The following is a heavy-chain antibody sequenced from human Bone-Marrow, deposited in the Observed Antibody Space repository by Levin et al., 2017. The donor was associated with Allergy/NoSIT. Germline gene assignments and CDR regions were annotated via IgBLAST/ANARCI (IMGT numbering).Heavy chain of an antibody. Sequence: ASVKVSCKASGYTFTSYDINWVRQATGQGLEWMGWMNPNSGNTGYAQKFQGRVTMTRNTSISTAYMELSSLRSEDTAVYYCAREVGLDTAMPNWGQGTLVTVSS. D-gene: IGHD5-18*01. CDR2: MNPNSGNT. J-gene: IGHJ4*02. CDR1: GYTFTSYD. CDR3: AREVGLDTAMPN. V-gene: IGHV1-8*01.